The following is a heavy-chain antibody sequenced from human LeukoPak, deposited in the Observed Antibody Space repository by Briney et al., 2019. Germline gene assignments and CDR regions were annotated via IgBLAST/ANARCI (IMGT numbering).Heavy chain of an antibody. CDR2: IYYSGST. V-gene: IGHV4-39*01. Sequence: SDTLSLTCTVSGGSISSSSYYWGWIRQPPVKGLEWIGSIYYSGSTYYNPSLKSRVTISVDTSKNQFSLKLSSVTAADTAVYYCAGGSSWSGGYWGQGTLVTVSS. D-gene: IGHD6-13*01. CDR1: GGSISSSSYY. CDR3: AGGSSWSGGY. J-gene: IGHJ4*02.